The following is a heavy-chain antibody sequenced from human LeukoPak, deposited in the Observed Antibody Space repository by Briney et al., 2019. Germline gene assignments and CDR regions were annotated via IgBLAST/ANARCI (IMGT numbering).Heavy chain of an antibody. CDR3: ARDSDTNGGGS. CDR1: GYTFTGYY. CDR2: INPSSGGT. J-gene: IGHJ5*02. D-gene: IGHD2-8*01. V-gene: IGHV1-2*06. Sequence: ASVKVSCKASGYTFTGYYIHWVRQAPGQGLEWMGRINPSSGGTNFAQKFQGRVTMTRDTSISTAYVELTGLRSDDTAVYYCARDSDTNGGGSWGQGTLVTASS.